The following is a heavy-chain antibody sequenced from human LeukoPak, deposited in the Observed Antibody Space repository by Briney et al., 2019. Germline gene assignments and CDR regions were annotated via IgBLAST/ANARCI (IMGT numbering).Heavy chain of an antibody. D-gene: IGHD3-3*01. CDR1: GGSISSHY. J-gene: IGHJ5*02. CDR2: TYYSGST. CDR3: ARDALYYDFWSGYHPSGWFDP. Sequence: SETLSLTCTVSGGSISSHYWSWIRQPPGKGLEWIGYTYYSGSTNYNPSLKSRVTISVDTSKNQFSLKLSSVTAADTAVYYCARDALYYDFWSGYHPSGWFDPWGQGTLVTVSS. V-gene: IGHV4-59*11.